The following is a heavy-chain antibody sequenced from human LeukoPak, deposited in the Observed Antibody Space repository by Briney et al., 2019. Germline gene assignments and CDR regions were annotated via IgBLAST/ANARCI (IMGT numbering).Heavy chain of an antibody. D-gene: IGHD2-2*02. CDR3: ARDSLLGYCSSTSCYNYYYMDV. CDR2: INPSGGST. Sequence: GASVKVSCKASGYIFTSYYMHWVRQAPGQGLEWMGIINPSGGSTSYAQKFQGRVTMTRDTSTSTVYMELSSLRSEDTAVYYCARDSLLGYCSSTSCYNYYYMDVWGKGTTVTVSS. J-gene: IGHJ6*03. CDR1: GYIFTSYY. V-gene: IGHV1-46*01.